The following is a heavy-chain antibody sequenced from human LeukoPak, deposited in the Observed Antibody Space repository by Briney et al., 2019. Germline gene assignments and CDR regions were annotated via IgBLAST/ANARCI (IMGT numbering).Heavy chain of an antibody. J-gene: IGHJ4*02. CDR2: INGDGSDT. D-gene: IGHD3-22*01. CDR3: AKGNYYYDSSDVY. V-gene: IGHV3-74*01. CDR1: GFTFRSYW. Sequence: LGGSLRLSCAASGFTFRSYWMHWVRQAPGKGLVWVAQINGDGSDTSYADSMKGRITISRDNAKNTLYLHINSLRAEDTAVYYCAKGNYYYDSSDVYWGQGTLVTVSS.